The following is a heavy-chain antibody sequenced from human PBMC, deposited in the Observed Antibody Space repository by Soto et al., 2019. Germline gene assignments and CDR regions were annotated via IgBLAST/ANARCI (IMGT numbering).Heavy chain of an antibody. D-gene: IGHD2-2*02. Sequence: ASVKVSCKASGYTSTSYAMHWVRQAPGQRLEWMGWINAGNGNTKYSQKFQGRVTITRDTSASTAYMELSSLRSEDTAVYYCARDSAGYCSSTSCYSYYYGMDVWGQGTTVTVSS. CDR2: INAGNGNT. CDR3: ARDSAGYCSSTSCYSYYYGMDV. J-gene: IGHJ6*02. V-gene: IGHV1-3*01. CDR1: GYTSTSYA.